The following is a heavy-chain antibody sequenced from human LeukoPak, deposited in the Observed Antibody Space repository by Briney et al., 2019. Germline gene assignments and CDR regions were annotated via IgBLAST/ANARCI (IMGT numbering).Heavy chain of an antibody. J-gene: IGHJ4*02. CDR1: GFTFSDYY. CDR2: ISSSGSTI. CDR3: ASLDRSGGRDSSSWVGTDY. Sequence: PGGSLRLSCAASGFTFSDYYMSWIRQAPGKGLEWVSYISSSGSTIYYADSVKGRFTISRDNAKNSLYLQMNSLRAEDTAVYYCASLDRSGGRDSSSWVGTDYWGQGTLVTVSS. D-gene: IGHD6-13*01. V-gene: IGHV3-11*01.